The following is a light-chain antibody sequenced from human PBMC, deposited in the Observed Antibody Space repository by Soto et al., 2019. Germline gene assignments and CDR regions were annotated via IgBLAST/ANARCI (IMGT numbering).Light chain of an antibody. CDR1: DTDVGGFNY. CDR2: EVT. V-gene: IGLV2-14*01. J-gene: IGLJ1*01. CDR3: NSYTTLSNRV. Sequence: QSVLTQPASVSGAPGQSITISCTGTDTDVGGFNYVSWYQQHPGKAPKLLIYEVTNRPSGVSDRFSGSKSGNTASLTISGLQAEDEANYYCNSYTTLSNRVFGTGTKLTVL.